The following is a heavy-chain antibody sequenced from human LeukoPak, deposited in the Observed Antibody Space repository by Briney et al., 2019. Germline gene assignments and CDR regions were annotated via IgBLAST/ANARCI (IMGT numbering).Heavy chain of an antibody. Sequence: GGSLRLSCAASGFTFSSYAMHWVRQAPGKGLEWVAVISYDGSNKYYADSVKGRFTISRDNSKNTLYLQMNSLRAEDTAVYYCARDADDEAAEVYYMDVWGKGTTVTVSS. J-gene: IGHJ6*03. CDR1: GFTFSSYA. CDR3: ARDADDEAAEVYYMDV. D-gene: IGHD6-13*01. V-gene: IGHV3-30-3*01. CDR2: ISYDGSNK.